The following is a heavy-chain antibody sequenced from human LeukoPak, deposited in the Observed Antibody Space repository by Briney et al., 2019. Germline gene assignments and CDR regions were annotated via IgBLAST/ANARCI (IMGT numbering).Heavy chain of an antibody. CDR1: GGSISSGSYY. CDR2: IYTSGST. V-gene: IGHV4-61*02. Sequence: SQTLSLTCTVSGGSISSGSYYWSWIRQPAGKGLGWIGRIYTSGSTNYNPSLKSRVTISVDTSKNQFSLKLSSVTAADTAVYYCAVRGRGYSYGSYYYYMDVWGKGTTVTVSS. CDR3: AVRGRGYSYGSYYYYMDV. D-gene: IGHD5-18*01. J-gene: IGHJ6*03.